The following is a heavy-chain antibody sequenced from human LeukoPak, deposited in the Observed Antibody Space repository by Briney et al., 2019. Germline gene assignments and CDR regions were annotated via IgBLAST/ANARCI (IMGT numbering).Heavy chain of an antibody. Sequence: MTSETLSLTCTVSGGSISSSSYYWGWIRQPPGKGLEWIGSSYYSGSTYYNPSLKSRVTISVDTSKNQFSMKLSSVTAADTAVYYCARHSRAFDIWGQGTMVSVCS. V-gene: IGHV4-39*01. CDR2: SYYSGST. CDR1: GGSISSSSYY. CDR3: ARHSRAFDI. J-gene: IGHJ3*02.